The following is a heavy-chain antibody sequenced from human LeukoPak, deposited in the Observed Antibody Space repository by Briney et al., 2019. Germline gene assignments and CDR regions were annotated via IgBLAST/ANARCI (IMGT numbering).Heavy chain of an antibody. CDR1: GIIFSKYG. D-gene: IGHD3-22*01. J-gene: IGHJ4*02. CDR2: ISSSSSYI. Sequence: GGSLRLSCAASGIIFSKYGMSWVRQAPGKGLEWVSSISSSSSYIYYADSVKGRFTISRDNAKNSLYLQMNSLRAEDTAVYYCARDYYDSSGYRNFDYWGQGTLVTVSS. CDR3: ARDYYDSSGYRNFDY. V-gene: IGHV3-21*01.